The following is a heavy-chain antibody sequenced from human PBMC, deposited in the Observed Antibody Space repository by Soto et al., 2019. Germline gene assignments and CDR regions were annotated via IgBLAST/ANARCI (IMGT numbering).Heavy chain of an antibody. V-gene: IGHV1-2*02. CDR3: AKERSYYYLYYYGLEV. D-gene: IGHD2-21*01. Sequence: VASVKVSCKASGYTFTGYSIHWVRQAPGQGLEWMGWINPNSGGTNYEQKLQGRGTMTRDTSTTTAYMEGSGLKSDDTAVYYCAKERSYYYLYYYGLEVWGQGTPVTVSS. CDR2: INPNSGGT. J-gene: IGHJ6*02. CDR1: GYTFTGYS.